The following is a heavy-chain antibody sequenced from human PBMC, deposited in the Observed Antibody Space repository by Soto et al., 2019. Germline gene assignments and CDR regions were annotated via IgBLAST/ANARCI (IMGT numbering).Heavy chain of an antibody. V-gene: IGHV1-69*13. J-gene: IGHJ6*02. CDR3: ARGAGTTMWDYYYGMDV. CDR1: GGTFSSYA. D-gene: IGHD1-7*01. CDR2: IIPIFGTA. Sequence: ASVKVSCKASGGTFSSYAISWVRQAPGQGLEWMGGIIPIFGTANYAQKFQGRDTITADESTSTAYMELSSLRSEDTAVYYCARGAGTTMWDYYYGMDVWGQGTTVTVSS.